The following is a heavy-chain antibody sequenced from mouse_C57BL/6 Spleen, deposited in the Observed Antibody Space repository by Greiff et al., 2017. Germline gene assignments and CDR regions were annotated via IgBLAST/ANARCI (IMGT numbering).Heavy chain of an antibody. V-gene: IGHV1-53*01. CDR1: GFNFKDYY. Sequence: VQLQQSGAELVKPGASVKLSCTASGFNFKDYYMHWVKQRTEQGLEWIGNINPSNGGTNYHEKFKSKATLTVDKSSSTAYMQLSSLTSEDSAVYYCARLVTTRVGFAYWGQGTLVTVSA. D-gene: IGHD2-2*01. J-gene: IGHJ3*01. CDR2: INPSNGGT. CDR3: ARLVTTRVGFAY.